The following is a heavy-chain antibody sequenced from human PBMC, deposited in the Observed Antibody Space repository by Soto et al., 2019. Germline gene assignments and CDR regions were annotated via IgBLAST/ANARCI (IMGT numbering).Heavy chain of an antibody. Sequence: SETLSLTCTVSGGSISSGVYYWSWVRQPPGKGLEWIGEVSQSGNTNYNPSLMSRLTISVDKSKNQFSLRLTYVTAADTGIYYCAREVPGLREVNRNWFDPWGQGTLVTVSS. CDR3: AREVPGLREVNRNWFDP. J-gene: IGHJ5*02. D-gene: IGHD3-10*01. V-gene: IGHV4-39*07. CDR1: GGSISSGVYY. CDR2: VSQSGNT.